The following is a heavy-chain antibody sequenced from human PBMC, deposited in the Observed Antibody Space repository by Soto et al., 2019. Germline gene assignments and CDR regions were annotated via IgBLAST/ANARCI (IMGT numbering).Heavy chain of an antibody. J-gene: IGHJ3*02. Sequence: ASVKVSCKASGGTFSSYAISWVRQAPGQGLEWMGGIIPIFGTANYAQKFQGRVTITADESTSTAYMELSSLRSEDTAVYYCARDPGYCGGDCDHAFDIWGQGTMVTVSS. CDR2: IIPIFGTA. CDR1: GGTFSSYA. D-gene: IGHD2-21*02. CDR3: ARDPGYCGGDCDHAFDI. V-gene: IGHV1-69*13.